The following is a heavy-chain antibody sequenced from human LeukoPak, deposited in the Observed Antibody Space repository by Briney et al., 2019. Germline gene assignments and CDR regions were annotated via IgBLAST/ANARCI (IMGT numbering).Heavy chain of an antibody. D-gene: IGHD5-12*01. CDR2: ISYDGSNK. CDR3: AKDQNGIGPIVATILDY. CDR1: GFTFSSYG. Sequence: GGSLRLSCAASGFTFSSYGMHWVRQAPGRGLEWVAVISYDGSNKYYADSVKGRFTISRDNSKNTLYLQMNSLRAEDTAVYYCAKDQNGIGPIVATILDYWGQGTLVTVSS. V-gene: IGHV3-30*18. J-gene: IGHJ4*02.